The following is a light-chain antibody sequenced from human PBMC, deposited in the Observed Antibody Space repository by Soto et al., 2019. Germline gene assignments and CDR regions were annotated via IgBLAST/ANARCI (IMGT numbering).Light chain of an antibody. Sequence: QPVLTQSPSASASLGASVKFTCTLRSWHSGYAIAWHQQQPEKGPRYLMKLNSDGSHSKGDGIPDRFSGSSSGAERYLTISSLQSEDDADYYCQTWGSGIRVVFGGGTK. CDR1: SWHSGYA. CDR3: QTWGSGIRVV. CDR2: LNSDGSH. V-gene: IGLV4-69*01. J-gene: IGLJ2*01.